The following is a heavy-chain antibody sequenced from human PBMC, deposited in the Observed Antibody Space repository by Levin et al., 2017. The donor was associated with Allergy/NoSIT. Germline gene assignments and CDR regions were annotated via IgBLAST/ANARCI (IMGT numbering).Heavy chain of an antibody. V-gene: IGHV7-4-1*02. CDR3: ARDQGSSRLYYYYGMDV. Sequence: ASVKVSCKASGYTFTSYAMNWVRQAPGQGLEWMGWINTNTGNPTYAQGFTGRFVFSLDTSVSTAYLQISSLKAEDTAVYYCARDQGSSRLYYYYGMDVWGQGTTVTVSS. CDR2: INTNTGNP. D-gene: IGHD6-13*01. J-gene: IGHJ6*02. CDR1: GYTFTSYA.